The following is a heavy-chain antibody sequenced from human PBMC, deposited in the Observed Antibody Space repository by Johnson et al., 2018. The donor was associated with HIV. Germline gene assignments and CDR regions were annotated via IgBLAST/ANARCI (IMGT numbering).Heavy chain of an antibody. CDR1: GFTFSDVW. V-gene: IGHV3-15*01. D-gene: IGHD2-15*01. J-gene: IGHJ3*02. CDR3: TTGDCSGGSCHAFDI. CDR2: IKTKTEGGTT. Sequence: VQLVESGGGSVKPGDSLRLSCAASGFTFSDVWMTWVRQAPGRGLEWLGRIKTKTEGGTTDYAAPVKGRFTISRDDSINTGYLQMNSLKSEDMAVYYCTTGDCSGGSCHAFDIWGQGTMVTVSS.